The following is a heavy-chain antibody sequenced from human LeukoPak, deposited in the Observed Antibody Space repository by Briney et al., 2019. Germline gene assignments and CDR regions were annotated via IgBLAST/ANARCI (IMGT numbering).Heavy chain of an antibody. V-gene: IGHV4-59*01. Sequence: SETLSLTCTVSGGSISSYYWSWIRQPPGKGLEWIGYIYYSGSTNYNPSLKSRVTISVDTSKNQFSLKLSSVTAADTAVNYCARGSNWNGDPIVDAFDIWGQGTVVTVSS. CDR3: ARGSNWNGDPIVDAFDI. D-gene: IGHD1-20*01. J-gene: IGHJ3*02. CDR1: GGSISSYY. CDR2: IYYSGST.